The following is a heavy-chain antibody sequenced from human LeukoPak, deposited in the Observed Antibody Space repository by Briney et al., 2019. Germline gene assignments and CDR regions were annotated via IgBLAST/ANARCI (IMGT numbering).Heavy chain of an antibody. CDR3: AKYAPPTTVVTRYFDY. CDR2: IGRSGGDI. Sequence: GGSLRLSCAASGFTFNSYAMAWVRQAPGKGLEWVSVIGRSGGDIQYVDSVEGRFTISRDNSKNTLYLQMNSLRAEDTAVYYCAKYAPPTTVVTRYFDYWGQGTLVTVSS. J-gene: IGHJ4*02. CDR1: GFTFNSYA. D-gene: IGHD4-23*01. V-gene: IGHV3-23*01.